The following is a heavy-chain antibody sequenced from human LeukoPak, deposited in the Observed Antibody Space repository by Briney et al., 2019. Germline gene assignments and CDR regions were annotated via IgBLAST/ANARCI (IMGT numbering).Heavy chain of an antibody. Sequence: PGGSLRLSCVASGFTFSSHGMHWVRQAPGKGLEWVAVTWYDGSTKYYADSVKGRFTISRDNSKNTLSLEMNSLRAEDTAVYYCTRLWGTGTHTMVRRTPSKWGQGTLVTVSS. CDR2: TWYDGSTK. CDR1: GFTFSSHG. CDR3: TRLWGTGTHTMVRRTPSK. J-gene: IGHJ4*02. D-gene: IGHD3-10*01. V-gene: IGHV3-33*01.